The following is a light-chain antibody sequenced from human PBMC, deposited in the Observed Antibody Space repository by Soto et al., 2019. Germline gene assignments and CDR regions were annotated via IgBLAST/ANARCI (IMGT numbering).Light chain of an antibody. V-gene: IGKV3-15*01. CDR3: QEYNNWPRT. Sequence: EIVMTQSPATLSVSPGERATLSCRASQSVSSNLAWYQQKPGQAPRLLIYGASTRATGIPARFSGSGSGTXXXXXXXSLQSKDFAVYYCQEYNNWPRTFGQGTKVDIK. CDR1: QSVSSN. CDR2: GAS. J-gene: IGKJ1*01.